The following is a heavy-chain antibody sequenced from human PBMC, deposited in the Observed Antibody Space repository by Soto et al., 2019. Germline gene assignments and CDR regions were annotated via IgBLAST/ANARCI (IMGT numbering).Heavy chain of an antibody. Sequence: ASVKVSCKASRYTFTSYYIHWVRQAPVQGLEWMGIINPSGGSTSYAQKFQGRFTMTGDTSTSTVYMELSTLRSEDTAVYYCARRGSGSYYGYYFDYWGQGTLVTVSS. CDR3: ARRGSGSYYGYYFDY. CDR2: INPSGGST. CDR1: RYTFTSYY. J-gene: IGHJ4*02. D-gene: IGHD1-26*01. V-gene: IGHV1-46*01.